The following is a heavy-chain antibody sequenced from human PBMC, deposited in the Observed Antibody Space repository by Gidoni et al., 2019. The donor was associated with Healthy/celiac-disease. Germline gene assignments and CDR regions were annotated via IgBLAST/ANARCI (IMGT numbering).Heavy chain of an antibody. CDR1: GFTFSSYA. CDR3: AKALKEYYYDSSGDYPLGY. V-gene: IGHV3-23*01. Sequence: EVQLLESGGGLVQPGGSLRLSCAASGFTFSSYAMSWVRQAPGKGLEWVSAISGSGGSTYYADSVKGRFTISRDNSKNTLYLQMNSLRAEDTAVNYCAKALKEYYYDSSGDYPLGYWGQGTLVTVSS. J-gene: IGHJ4*02. CDR2: ISGSGGST. D-gene: IGHD3-22*01.